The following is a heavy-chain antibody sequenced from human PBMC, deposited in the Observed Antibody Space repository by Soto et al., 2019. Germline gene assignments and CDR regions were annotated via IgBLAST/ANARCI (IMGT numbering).Heavy chain of an antibody. CDR2: ISGSGGST. CDR1: GFTFSSYA. Sequence: HPGGSLRLSCAASGFTFSSYAMSWVRQAPGKGLEWVSAISGSGGSTYYADSVKGRFTISRDNSKNTLYLQMNSLRAEDTAVYYCAKRRPRNYYDSSGDPVDYWGQGTLVTVS. V-gene: IGHV3-23*01. CDR3: AKRRPRNYYDSSGDPVDY. D-gene: IGHD3-22*01. J-gene: IGHJ4*02.